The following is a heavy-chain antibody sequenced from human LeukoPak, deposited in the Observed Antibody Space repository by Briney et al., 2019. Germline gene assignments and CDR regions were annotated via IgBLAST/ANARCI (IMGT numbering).Heavy chain of an antibody. CDR1: GFSVSSYW. J-gene: IGHJ6*03. Sequence: PGGSLRLSCGVSGFSVSSYWMSWVRQAPGKGLEWVAIISYDGSTKYYADSVKGRFTISRDNSKNTLYLQMNSLRAEDTAVYYCARTTVHTYYYYYYMDVWGKGTTVTVSS. V-gene: IGHV3-30*03. D-gene: IGHD4-11*01. CDR2: ISYDGSTK. CDR3: ARTTVHTYYYYYYMDV.